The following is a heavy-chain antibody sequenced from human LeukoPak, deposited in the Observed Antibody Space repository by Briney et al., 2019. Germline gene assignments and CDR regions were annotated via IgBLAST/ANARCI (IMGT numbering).Heavy chain of an antibody. Sequence: GGSLRLSCAASGFTFSAYDMSWVRQAPGKGLEWVSAISGSGDSTYYLDSVKGRFTISRDNPKNTLYLQMSSLRAEDTAVYYCALYCSGGACYSMGGAFDIWGQGTMITVS. D-gene: IGHD2-15*01. J-gene: IGHJ3*02. CDR1: GFTFSAYD. CDR2: ISGSGDST. CDR3: ALYCSGGACYSMGGAFDI. V-gene: IGHV3-23*01.